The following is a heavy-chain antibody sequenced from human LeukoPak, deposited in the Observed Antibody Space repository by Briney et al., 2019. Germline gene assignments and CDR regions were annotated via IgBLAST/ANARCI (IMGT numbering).Heavy chain of an antibody. D-gene: IGHD1-26*01. V-gene: IGHV3-48*03. CDR3: ARGPSGGRYYVGDY. J-gene: IGHJ4*02. CDR2: ISSSGSTV. CDR1: GFTFSSYE. Sequence: GGSLRLSCAASGFTFSSYEMNWVRQAPGKGLEWVSYISSSGSTVYYADSVKGRFTISRDNAKNTLYLQMNSLRAEDTAVYYCARGPSGGRYYVGDYWGQGTLVTVSS.